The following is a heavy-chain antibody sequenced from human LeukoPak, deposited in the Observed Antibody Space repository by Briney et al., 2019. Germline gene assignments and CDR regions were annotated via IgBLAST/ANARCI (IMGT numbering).Heavy chain of an antibody. D-gene: IGHD1-7*01. CDR3: ARVSLELWLEGNYFDY. J-gene: IGHJ4*02. V-gene: IGHV4-38-2*02. Sequence: SETLSLTCTVSGYSISSGYYWGWIRQPPGKGLEWIGSIYHSGSTYYNPSLKSRVTISVDTSKNQFSLKLSSVTAADTAVYYCARVSLELWLEGNYFDYWGQGTLVTVSS. CDR2: IYHSGST. CDR1: GYSISSGYY.